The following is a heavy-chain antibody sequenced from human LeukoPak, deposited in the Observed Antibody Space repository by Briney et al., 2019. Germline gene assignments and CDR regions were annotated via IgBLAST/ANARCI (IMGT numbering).Heavy chain of an antibody. CDR2: IIPIFGTA. Sequence: SVKVSCKASGGTFSSYAISWVRQAPGQGLEWMGGIIPIFGTANYAQKFQGRVTITADESTSTAYMELSSLRSEDTAVYYCARVAGYDFWSGYYSYYYYYMDVWGKGTTVTVSS. CDR3: ARVAGYDFWSGYYSYYYYYMDV. CDR1: GGTFSSYA. J-gene: IGHJ6*03. D-gene: IGHD3-3*01. V-gene: IGHV1-69*13.